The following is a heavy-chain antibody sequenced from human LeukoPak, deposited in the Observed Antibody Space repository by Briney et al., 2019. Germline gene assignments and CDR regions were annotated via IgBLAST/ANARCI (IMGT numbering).Heavy chain of an antibody. CDR2: INPTSGGT. D-gene: IGHD4-17*01. V-gene: IGHV1-2*02. CDR3: ARVLYGDHFDC. J-gene: IGHJ4*02. CDR1: GYSFTGYY. Sequence: ASVKVSCKASGYSFTGYYMHWVRQAPGQGLGWMGWINPTSGGTNYAQTFQGRVTMTRDTSINTVFMELSRLRPDDTAVYYCARVLYGDHFDCWGQGTLVTVSS.